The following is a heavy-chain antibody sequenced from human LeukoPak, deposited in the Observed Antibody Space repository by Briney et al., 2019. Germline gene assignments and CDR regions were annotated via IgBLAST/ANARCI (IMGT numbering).Heavy chain of an antibody. CDR3: ARDYSHSFFDY. CDR2: IYHSGST. J-gene: IGHJ4*02. D-gene: IGHD2-21*01. Sequence: SETLSLTCTVSGGSISGSSYYWGWIRQPPGMGLEWIGEIYHSGSTNYNPSLKSRVTISVDKSKNQFSLKLSSVTAADTAVYYCARDYSHSFFDYWGQGTLVTVSS. V-gene: IGHV4-39*07. CDR1: GGSISGSSYY.